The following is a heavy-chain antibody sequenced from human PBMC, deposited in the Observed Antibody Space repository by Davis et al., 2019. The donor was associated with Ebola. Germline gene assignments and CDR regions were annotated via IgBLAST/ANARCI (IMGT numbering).Heavy chain of an antibody. CDR1: GFSFSSNA. V-gene: IGHV3-23*01. CDR2: ISGTGATT. Sequence: GESLKISCAASGFSFSSNAMSWVRQAPGKGLEWVSVISGTGATTVYADSVQGRFTISRDNAKNSLYLQMNSLRAEDTAVYYCASGLVGNWGQGTLVTVSS. CDR3: ASGLVGN. D-gene: IGHD6-6*01. J-gene: IGHJ4*02.